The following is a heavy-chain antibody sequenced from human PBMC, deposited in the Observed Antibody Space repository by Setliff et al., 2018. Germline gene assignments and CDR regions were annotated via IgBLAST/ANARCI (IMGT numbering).Heavy chain of an antibody. D-gene: IGHD3-16*01. V-gene: IGHV5-51*01. CDR1: GYRFTNYW. J-gene: IGHJ4*02. Sequence: LKISCRGSGYRFTNYWIGWVRQMPGKGLEWMGIIYPGDSDTRYSPSFQGLVTISADKAISTAYLQWSSLKASDTAIYYCAIIDDAIMDLDYWGQGTLVTVSS. CDR3: AIIDDAIMDLDY. CDR2: IYPGDSDT.